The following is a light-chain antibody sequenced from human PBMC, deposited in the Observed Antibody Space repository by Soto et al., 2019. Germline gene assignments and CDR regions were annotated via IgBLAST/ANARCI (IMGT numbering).Light chain of an antibody. CDR1: QSISTW. Sequence: DIQMTQSPSTLSASIGDRVTITCRASQSISTWLAWYQQKPGKAPKLLIYDASSLESGAPSRFSGSVSGTEFTLTIRSLQPDDFATYYCQQYNNYCPTFGQGTKVEIK. CDR3: QQYNNYCPT. CDR2: DAS. V-gene: IGKV1-5*01. J-gene: IGKJ1*01.